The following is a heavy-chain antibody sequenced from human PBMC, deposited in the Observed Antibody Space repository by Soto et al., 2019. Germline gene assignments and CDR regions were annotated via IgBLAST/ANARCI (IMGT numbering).Heavy chain of an antibody. J-gene: IGHJ6*02. CDR1: GFTFSSYA. CDR2: ISGSGGST. Sequence: EVQLLESGGGLVQPGGSLRLSCAASGFTFSSYAMSWVRQAPGKGLEWVSAISGSGGSTYYADSVKGRFTISRDNSKNTLYRQMNSLRAEDTAVYYCAKDLPRATVTTLHYYYGMDVWGQGTTVTVSS. V-gene: IGHV3-23*01. CDR3: AKDLPRATVTTLHYYYGMDV. D-gene: IGHD4-17*01.